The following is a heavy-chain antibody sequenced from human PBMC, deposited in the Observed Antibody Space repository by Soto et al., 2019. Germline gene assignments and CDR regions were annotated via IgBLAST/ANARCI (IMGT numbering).Heavy chain of an antibody. CDR3: ARGYCSSTICYIWDNWFDP. J-gene: IGHJ5*02. D-gene: IGHD2-2*02. CDR2: IYYSGRT. V-gene: IGHV4-59*01. CDR1: GGSISSYY. Sequence: QVQLQESGPGLVKPSETLSLTCTVSGGSISSYYWSWIRQPPGKGLDWIGYIYYSGRTNYNPSLKSRVTISVDTSKNQFSLKLSSVTAADTAVYYCARGYCSSTICYIWDNWFDPWGQGTLVTVSS.